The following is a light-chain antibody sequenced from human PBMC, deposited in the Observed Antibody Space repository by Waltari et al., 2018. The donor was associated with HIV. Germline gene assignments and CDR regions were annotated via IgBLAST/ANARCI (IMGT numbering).Light chain of an antibody. CDR3: QQSYSTPRT. CDR2: SAS. J-gene: IGKJ1*01. CDR1: QNITSH. V-gene: IGKV1-39*01. Sequence: DIRMTQSPSSLSASVGYRVTIACRPSQNITSHLSWYQQKSGKAPHLLIYSASNLQSGVPSRFSGSGSGTDFTLSIATLQPEDVATYYCQQSYSTPRTFGQGTRVEI.